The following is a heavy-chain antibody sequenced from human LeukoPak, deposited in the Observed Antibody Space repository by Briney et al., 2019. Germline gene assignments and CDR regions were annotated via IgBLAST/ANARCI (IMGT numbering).Heavy chain of an antibody. Sequence: GGSLRLSCAASGFSFSSYWMHWVRQAPGKGLVWVSRIKSDGKTNHADSVKGRFTISRDNAKNTVSLQMNSLRAEDTGVYYCARAPSEIGGYYPEYFRHWGQGTLVTVSS. J-gene: IGHJ1*01. CDR3: ARAPSEIGGYYPEYFRH. CDR2: IKSDGKT. V-gene: IGHV3-74*01. CDR1: GFSFSSYW. D-gene: IGHD3-22*01.